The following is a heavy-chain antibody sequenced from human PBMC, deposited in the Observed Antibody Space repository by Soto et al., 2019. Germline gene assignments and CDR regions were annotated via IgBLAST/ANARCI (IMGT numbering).Heavy chain of an antibody. D-gene: IGHD3-22*01. J-gene: IGHJ6*04. CDR3: AGGGSIVVATRRLMDF. V-gene: IGHV4-31*03. CDR2: ISYSGIT. Sequence: SETLSLTCTVSGGSISTGGYYWSWIRQHPGKGLEWIGYISYSGITFYNPSLKSRLTISVDMSMNQFSLKLSSVTAADTAVYYCAGGGSIVVATRRLMDFWGKGTTVTVSS. CDR1: GGSISTGGYY.